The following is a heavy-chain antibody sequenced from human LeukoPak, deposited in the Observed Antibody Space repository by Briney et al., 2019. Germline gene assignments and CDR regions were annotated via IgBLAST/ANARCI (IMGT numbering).Heavy chain of an antibody. D-gene: IGHD6-6*01. Sequence: ESLRLSRAASGFTFSSYSMNWVRQAPGKGLEWVSSISSSSSYIYYADSVKGRFTITRDNTKNSLYLQMNSLRADDTAVYYCATGGIAARQGGYWGHGTLVTVSS. CDR1: GFTFSSYS. CDR2: ISSSSSYI. CDR3: ATGGIAARQGGY. V-gene: IGHV3-21*01. J-gene: IGHJ4*01.